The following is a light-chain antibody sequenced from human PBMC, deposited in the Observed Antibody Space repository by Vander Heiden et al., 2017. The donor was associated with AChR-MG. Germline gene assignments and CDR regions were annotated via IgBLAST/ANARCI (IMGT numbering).Light chain of an antibody. J-gene: IGLJ1*01. Sequence: PGQSITISCPRTSSHFGGYNCASWYQQHPGKAPRLMIYDVSKRPSGVSNRFSGSKSGNTATLTISGLQAEDEADYYCSSGNSRNTFVFGTGTKVTVL. V-gene: IGLV2-14*04. CDR1: SSHFGGYNC. CDR3: SSGNSRNTFV. CDR2: DVS.